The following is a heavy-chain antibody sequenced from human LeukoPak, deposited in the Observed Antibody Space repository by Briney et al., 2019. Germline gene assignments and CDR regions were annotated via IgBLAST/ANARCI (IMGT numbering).Heavy chain of an antibody. CDR3: AIWNGFWESRANWFDS. D-gene: IGHD3-10*01. J-gene: IGHJ5*01. CDR2: ISGGSGTT. CDR1: GFTFSSDA. Sequence: QPGESLRLSCAASGFTFSSDAMTWVRQAPKKGLEWVSVISGGSGTTYYADSVKGRFAISRDNSKNTVYLQMNSLRVEDTAVYYCAIWNGFWESRANWFDSWGQGTLVTVSS. V-gene: IGHV3-23*01.